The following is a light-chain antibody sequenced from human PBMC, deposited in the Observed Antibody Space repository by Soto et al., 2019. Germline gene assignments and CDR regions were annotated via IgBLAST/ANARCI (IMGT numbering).Light chain of an antibody. V-gene: IGKV3-20*01. J-gene: IGKJ5*01. CDR1: QSVRSN. Sequence: EMVMTQAPDTGYVSPGERATLSCRASQSVRSNLAWYQHKPGQAPRVIMYGASRRATGIPDRFSGGGSGTDFTLTISRLEPEDFAVYFCQQYAGLPTPFGQGTRLEIK. CDR2: GAS. CDR3: QQYAGLPTP.